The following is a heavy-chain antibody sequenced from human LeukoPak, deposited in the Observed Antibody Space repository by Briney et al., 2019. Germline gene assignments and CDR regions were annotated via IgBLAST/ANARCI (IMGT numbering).Heavy chain of an antibody. Sequence: SETLSLTCAVYGGSFSGYYWSWIRQPPGKGLESIGEINHSGSTNYNPSLKSRVTISVDTSKNQFSLKLSSVTAAVTAVYYCARGQQQWLVLKSSRVYYYMDVWGKGTTVTVSS. J-gene: IGHJ6*03. D-gene: IGHD6-19*01. CDR1: GGSFSGYY. CDR3: ARGQQQWLVLKSSRVYYYMDV. V-gene: IGHV4-34*01. CDR2: INHSGST.